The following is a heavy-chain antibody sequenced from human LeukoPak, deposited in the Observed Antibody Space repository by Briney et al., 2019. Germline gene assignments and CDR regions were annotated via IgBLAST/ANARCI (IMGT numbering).Heavy chain of an antibody. V-gene: IGHV1-24*01. CDR1: GYTLTELS. CDR2: FDPEDGET. D-gene: IGHD6-19*01. J-gene: IGHJ4*02. Sequence: ASVKVSCKVSGYTLTELSMHWVRQAPGKGLEWMGGFDPEDGETIYAQKFQGRVTMTEDTSTDTAYMELSSLRSEDTAVYYCATDLGGSGWHNFDYWGREPWSPSPQ. CDR3: ATDLGGSGWHNFDY.